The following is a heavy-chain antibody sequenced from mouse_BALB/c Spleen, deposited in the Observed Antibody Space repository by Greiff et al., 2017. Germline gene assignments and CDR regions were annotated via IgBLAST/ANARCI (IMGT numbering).Heavy chain of an antibody. D-gene: IGHD1-1*01. CDR3: ASDIYYYGSSFDY. J-gene: IGHJ2*01. Sequence: EVKLVESGGGLVQPGGSRKLSCAASGFTFSSFGMHWVRQAPEKGLEWVAYISSGSSTIYYADTVKGRFTISRDNPKNTLFLQMTSLRSEDTAMYYCASDIYYYGSSFDYWGQGTTLTVSS. V-gene: IGHV5-17*02. CDR1: GFTFSSFG. CDR2: ISSGSSTI.